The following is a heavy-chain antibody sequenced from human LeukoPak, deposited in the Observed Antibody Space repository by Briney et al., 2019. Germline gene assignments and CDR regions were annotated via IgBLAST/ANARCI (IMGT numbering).Heavy chain of an antibody. V-gene: IGHV3-30*02. J-gene: IGHJ4*02. Sequence: GGSLRLSCVASGFTFSNYGLHWVRQAPGKGLEWVAFIRYGETIKYYADSVKGRFTVSRDNSKDTLYLQMNSLRAEDTAVYYCARDRNGYSGYEPADYWGQGTLVTVSS. CDR1: GFTFSNYG. CDR3: ARDRNGYSGYEPADY. D-gene: IGHD5-12*01. CDR2: IRYGETIK.